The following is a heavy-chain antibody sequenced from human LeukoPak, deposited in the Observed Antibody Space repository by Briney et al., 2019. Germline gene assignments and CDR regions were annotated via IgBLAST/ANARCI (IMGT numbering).Heavy chain of an antibody. V-gene: IGHV1-18*01. Sequence: ASVKVSCKASGYIFSSYGVTWVRQAPGQGLERMGWISVYNGNTNYAQKLQGRVTMTTDISTSTAYMELRSMRSGDTAVYYCARGMVTAYYYDSSVYYPNDYWGQGTLVTVSS. CDR2: ISVYNGNT. CDR3: ARGMVTAYYYDSSVYYPNDY. J-gene: IGHJ4*02. D-gene: IGHD3-22*01. CDR1: GYIFSSYG.